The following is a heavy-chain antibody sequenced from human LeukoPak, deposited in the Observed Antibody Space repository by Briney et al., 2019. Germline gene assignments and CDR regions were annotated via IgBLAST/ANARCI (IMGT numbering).Heavy chain of an antibody. CDR2: FDPEDGET. D-gene: IGHD4-11*01. J-gene: IGHJ5*02. CDR1: GYSLIELS. V-gene: IGHV1-24*01. Sequence: ASVKVSRKVSGYSLIELSMHWVRQAPGKGLEWMGGFDPEDGETIYAQKFQGRVTMTEDTSTDTAYMELSSLRSEDTAVYYCATPDYSNYHSYFGPWGQGTLVTVSS. CDR3: ATPDYSNYHSYFGP.